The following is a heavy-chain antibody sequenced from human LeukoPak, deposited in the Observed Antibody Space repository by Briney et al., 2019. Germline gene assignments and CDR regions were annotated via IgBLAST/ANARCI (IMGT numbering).Heavy chain of an antibody. CDR1: GFSFTDYP. CDR2: IRTTAEGAKYA. Sequence: GGSLRLSCATSGFSFTDYPMNWVRQAPGKGLEWISNIRTTAEGAKYAYYADSVKGRVTISRDNAKDSLYLQMNSLRAEDTAVYYCARVGEPITMIVPDYWGQGTLVTVSS. CDR3: ARVGEPITMIVPDY. D-gene: IGHD3-22*01. V-gene: IGHV3-21*05. J-gene: IGHJ4*02.